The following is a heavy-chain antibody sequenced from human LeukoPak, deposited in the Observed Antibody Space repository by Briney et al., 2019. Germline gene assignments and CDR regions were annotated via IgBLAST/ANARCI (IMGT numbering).Heavy chain of an antibody. Sequence: GASVKVSCKVSGYTLTELSMHWVRQAPGKGLEWMGGFDPEDGETIYAQKFQGRVTMTGDTSTDTAYMELSSLRSEDTAVYYCATVMLGEPTLAFDYWGQGTLVTVSS. CDR1: GYTLTELS. CDR2: FDPEDGET. V-gene: IGHV1-24*01. D-gene: IGHD3-10*02. CDR3: ATVMLGEPTLAFDY. J-gene: IGHJ4*02.